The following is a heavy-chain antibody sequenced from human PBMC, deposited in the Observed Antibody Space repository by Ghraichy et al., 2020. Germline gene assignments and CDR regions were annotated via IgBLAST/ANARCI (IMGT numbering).Heavy chain of an antibody. CDR1: GVSINGSF. J-gene: IGHJ4*02. Sequence: SETLSLTCTVSGVSINGSFWSWIRQPPGKELEWIGYVNHPGSYSYSTSLKSRVAISVDMSKNQISLQLPSVTAADTAVYYCARYARVSPDYRFDYWGQGTLGSVSS. CDR3: ARYARVSPDYRFDY. D-gene: IGHD4-11*01. CDR2: VNHPGSY. V-gene: IGHV4-59*01.